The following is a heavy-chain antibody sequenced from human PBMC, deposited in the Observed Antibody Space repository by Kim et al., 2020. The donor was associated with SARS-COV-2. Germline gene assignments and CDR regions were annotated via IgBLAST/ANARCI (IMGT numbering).Heavy chain of an antibody. CDR1: GFTFSSYA. CDR2: ISYDGSNK. J-gene: IGHJ4*02. CDR3: ATGGGNYRGPFDY. Sequence: GGSLRLSCAASGFTFSSYAIHWVRQAPGKGLEWVAVISYDGSNKYYADSVKGRFTISRDNSKNTLYLQMNSLRAEDTAVYYCATGGGNYRGPFDYWGQGTLVTVSS. D-gene: IGHD1-26*01. V-gene: IGHV3-30-3*01.